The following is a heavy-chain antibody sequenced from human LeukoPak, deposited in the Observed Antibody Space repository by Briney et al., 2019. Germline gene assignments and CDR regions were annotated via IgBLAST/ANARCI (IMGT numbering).Heavy chain of an antibody. V-gene: IGHV1-24*01. D-gene: IGHD3-10*01. CDR2: FDPEDGET. Sequence: ASVKVSCKVSGYTLTELSIRWGRQAPGKGVEWMGGFDPEDGETIYAQKFQGRVTMTEDTSTDTAYMELSSLRSEDTAVYYCATVNWFGELSFDYWGQGTLVTVSS. J-gene: IGHJ4*02. CDR3: ATVNWFGELSFDY. CDR1: GYTLTELS.